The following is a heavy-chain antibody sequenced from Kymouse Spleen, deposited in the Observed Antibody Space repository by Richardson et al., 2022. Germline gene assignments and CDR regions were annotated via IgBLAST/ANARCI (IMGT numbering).Heavy chain of an antibody. CDR3: ARGRITMVRGAFDY. V-gene: IGHV4-34*01. CDR2: INHSGST. CDR1: GGSFSGYY. D-gene: IGHD3-10*01. J-gene: IGHJ4*02. Sequence: QVQLQQWGAGLLKPSETLSLTCAVYGGSFSGYYWSWIRQPPGKGLEWIGEINHSGSTNYNPSLKSRVTISVDTSKNQFSLKLSSVTAADTAVYYCARGRITMVRGAFDYWGQGTLVTVSS.